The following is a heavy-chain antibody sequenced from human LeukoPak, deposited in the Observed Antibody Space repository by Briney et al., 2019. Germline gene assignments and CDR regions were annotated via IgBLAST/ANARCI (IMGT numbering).Heavy chain of an antibody. CDR2: INHSGST. V-gene: IGHV4-34*01. J-gene: IGHJ4*02. CDR3: AVSVWYYFDY. CDR1: GGSFSGYY. Sequence: SETLSLTCAVYGGSFSGYYLSWIRQPPGKGLEWIGEINHSGSTNYNPSLKSRVTISVDTSKNQFSLKLSSVTAADTAVYYCAVSVWYYFDYWGQGTLVTVSS. D-gene: IGHD3-10*01.